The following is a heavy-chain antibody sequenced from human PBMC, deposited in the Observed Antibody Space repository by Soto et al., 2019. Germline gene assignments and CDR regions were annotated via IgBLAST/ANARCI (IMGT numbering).Heavy chain of an antibody. D-gene: IGHD2-21*02. J-gene: IGHJ5*02. CDR3: ARVPYCGGDCYTNWFDP. CDR1: GGSISSYY. V-gene: IGHV4-59*01. Sequence: SETLSLTCTVSGGSISSYYWSWIRQPPGKGLEWIGYIYYSGSTNYNPSLKSRVTISVDTSKNQFSLKLSSVTAADTAEYYCARVPYCGGDCYTNWFDPWGQGTLVTVSS. CDR2: IYYSGST.